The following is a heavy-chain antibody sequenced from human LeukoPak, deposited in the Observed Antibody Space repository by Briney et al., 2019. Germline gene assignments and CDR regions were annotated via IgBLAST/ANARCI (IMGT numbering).Heavy chain of an antibody. CDR1: GYTLTELS. D-gene: IGHD5-18*01. J-gene: IGHJ4*02. Sequence: ASVKVSFKVSGYTLTELSMHWVGQAPGKGGEWVGVFDPEEGETIYAQKFQGRVTMTEDTSTDTAYMELSSLRSEDTAVYYCATVQRGYSYGLDYWGQGTLVTVSS. CDR2: FDPEEGET. CDR3: ATVQRGYSYGLDY. V-gene: IGHV1-24*01.